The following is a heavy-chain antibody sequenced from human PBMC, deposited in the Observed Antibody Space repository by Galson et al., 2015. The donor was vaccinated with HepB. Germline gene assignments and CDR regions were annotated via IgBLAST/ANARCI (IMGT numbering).Heavy chain of an antibody. CDR1: GYTFTSYA. Sequence: SVKVSCKAFGYTFTSYAIHWVRQAPGQRLEWMGWINAGSGYTKYSQKFQGRVTITRDTSASTAYMELSSLRSEDTAVYYCAKCDTSGYSNSCALDYCGHGTLVTVSS. D-gene: IGHD6-13*01. CDR2: INAGSGYT. J-gene: IGHJ4*01. CDR3: AKCDTSGYSNSCALDY. V-gene: IGHV1-3*01.